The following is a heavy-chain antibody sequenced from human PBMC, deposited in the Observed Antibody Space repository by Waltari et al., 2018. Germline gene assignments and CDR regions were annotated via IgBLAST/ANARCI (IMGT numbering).Heavy chain of an antibody. CDR3: ARGGGDYGTFDY. D-gene: IGHD4-17*01. Sequence: QVQLVQSGAEVKKPGASVKVSCQASGYTFTDYYMSWVRLAPGQGLEWMGRMNPNTGGASSAQKFQGRVTMTRDTSISTLYMELSSLKSDDTAVYYCARGGGDYGTFDYWGQGTLVTVSS. J-gene: IGHJ4*02. V-gene: IGHV1-2*06. CDR2: MNPNTGGA. CDR1: GYTFTDYY.